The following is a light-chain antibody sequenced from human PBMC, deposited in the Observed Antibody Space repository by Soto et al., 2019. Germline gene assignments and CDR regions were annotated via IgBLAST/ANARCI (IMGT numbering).Light chain of an antibody. CDR2: GAS. CDR1: QSVSSW. J-gene: IGKJ5*01. CDR3: HQHDSFPFT. V-gene: IGKV1D-12*01. Sequence: DIQITQSPPSLFASVGDRVPLTYRASQSVSSWLAWYQQKPGRAPKLLIYGASILQSGVPSRFSGSGSGTDFTLTITSLQPEDFATYYCHQHDSFPFTFGQGTLLEIK.